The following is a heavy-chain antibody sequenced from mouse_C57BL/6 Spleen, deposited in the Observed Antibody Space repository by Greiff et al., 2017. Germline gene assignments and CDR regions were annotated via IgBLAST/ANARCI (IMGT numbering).Heavy chain of an antibody. V-gene: IGHV1-82*01. CDR1: GYAFSSSW. J-gene: IGHJ3*01. D-gene: IGHD2-2*01. Sequence: QVQLQQPGPELVKPGASVKISCKASGYAFSSSWMNWVKQRPGKGLEWIGRIYPGNGDTNYNGKFKGKATLTADKSSSTAYMQLSSLTSEDSAVCFCARGGGYGDGFAGWGQGALVTVSA. CDR3: ARGGGYGDGFAG. CDR2: IYPGNGDT.